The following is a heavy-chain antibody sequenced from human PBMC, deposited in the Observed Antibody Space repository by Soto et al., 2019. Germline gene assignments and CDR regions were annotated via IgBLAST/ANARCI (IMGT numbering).Heavy chain of an antibody. CDR1: GGSISSYY. CDR3: ARFTYYYGSGRETNWFDP. CDR2: IYYSGST. Sequence: SETLSLTCTVSGGSISSYYWSWIRQPPGKGLEWIGYIYYSGSTNYNPSLKSRVTISVDTSKNQFSLKLSSVTAADTAVYYCARFTYYYGSGRETNWFDPWGQGTLVTVSS. V-gene: IGHV4-59*08. D-gene: IGHD3-10*01. J-gene: IGHJ5*02.